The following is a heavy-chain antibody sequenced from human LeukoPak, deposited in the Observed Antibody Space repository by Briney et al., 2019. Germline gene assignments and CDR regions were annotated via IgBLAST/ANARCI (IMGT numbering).Heavy chain of an antibody. V-gene: IGHV4-39*07. J-gene: IGHJ4*02. D-gene: IGHD1-26*01. CDR2: IYYSGST. Sequence: SETLSLTCTVSGGSISSSSYYSGWIRQPPEKGLEWIGSIYYSGSTYYNPSLKSRVTISVDTSKNQFSLKLSSVTAADTAVYYCARPSGSYYYFDYWGQGTLVTVSS. CDR1: GGSISSSSYY. CDR3: ARPSGSYYYFDY.